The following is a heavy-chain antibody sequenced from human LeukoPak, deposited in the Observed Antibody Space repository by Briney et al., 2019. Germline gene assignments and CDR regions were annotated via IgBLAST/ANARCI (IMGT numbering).Heavy chain of an antibody. CDR1: GFSFSGHW. Sequence: GGSLRLSCTASGFSFSGHWMHWARQLPGKGLVWVSRISPTGSTTSYADSVKGRFTVSRDNAKNTLYLQVNNLRAEDTAVFSCARGPNSNWSGFDFWGQGTLLTVSS. J-gene: IGHJ4*02. V-gene: IGHV3-74*01. CDR3: ARGPNSNWSGFDF. CDR2: ISPTGSTT. D-gene: IGHD6-6*01.